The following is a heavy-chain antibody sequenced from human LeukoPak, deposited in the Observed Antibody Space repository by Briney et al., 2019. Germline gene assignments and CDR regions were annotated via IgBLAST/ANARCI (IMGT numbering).Heavy chain of an antibody. CDR3: ARGATDVTRWFDP. CDR1: GFTFNTYS. CDR2: ISRASESI. Sequence: GGSLRLFCAASGFTFNTYSMSGVRQAPGKGLDWVSIISRASESIFYADSVKGRFTISRDNAKNSLYLQMNGLRAEDTAVYYCARGATDVTRWFDPWGQGTRVTVSS. J-gene: IGHJ5*02. V-gene: IGHV3-21*01. D-gene: IGHD1-1*01.